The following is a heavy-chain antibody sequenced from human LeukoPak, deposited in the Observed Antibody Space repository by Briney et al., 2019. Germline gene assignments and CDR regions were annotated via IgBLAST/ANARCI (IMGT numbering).Heavy chain of an antibody. V-gene: IGHV4-34*01. Sequence: SETLSLTCAVYGGTFSGYYWSWIRQPPGKGLEWIGEINHSGSTNYNPSLKSRVTISVDTSKNQYSLKLSSVTAADAAVYYCASPGSGRDAFDIWGEGTMVTVSS. J-gene: IGHJ3*02. CDR2: INHSGST. CDR3: ASPGSGRDAFDI. D-gene: IGHD3-10*01. CDR1: GGTFSGYY.